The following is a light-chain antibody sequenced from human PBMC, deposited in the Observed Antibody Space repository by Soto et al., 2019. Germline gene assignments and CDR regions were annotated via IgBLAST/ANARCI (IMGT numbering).Light chain of an antibody. V-gene: IGKV3-20*01. CDR2: GTS. Sequence: EIVLTQSPGTLSLSPGERATLSCRADRSVSDTLLTWFQQKPGQAPRLLIFGTSNRAPGIPDRFSGSGSGTYCTLTISRLEPDDFALYFCQHYGDSSWTFGQGTKVEIK. J-gene: IGKJ1*01. CDR3: QHYGDSSWT. CDR1: RSVSDTL.